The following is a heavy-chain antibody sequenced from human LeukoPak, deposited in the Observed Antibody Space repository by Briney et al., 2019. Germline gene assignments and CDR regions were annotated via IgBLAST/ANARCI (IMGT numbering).Heavy chain of an antibody. J-gene: IGHJ4*02. D-gene: IGHD3-22*01. CDR1: GFTFSDYY. CDR3: TTDPAMIVVHKADY. CDR2: IKSKTDGGTT. V-gene: IGHV3-15*01. Sequence: RPGGSLRLSCAASGFTFSDYYMSWIRQAPGKGLEWVGRIKSKTDGGTTDYAAPVNGRFTISRDDSKNTLYLQMNSLKTEDTAVYYCTTDPAMIVVHKADYWGQGTLVTVSS.